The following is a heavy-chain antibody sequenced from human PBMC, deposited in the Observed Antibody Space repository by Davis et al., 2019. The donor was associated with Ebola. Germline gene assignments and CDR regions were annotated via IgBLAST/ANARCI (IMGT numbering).Heavy chain of an antibody. CDR3: SAAGHVDY. D-gene: IGHD6-13*01. CDR1: GFTFSGSA. Sequence: GESLKISCAASGFTFSGSAMPWVRQASGKGLEWVGRIRSKANSYATAYAASVKGRFTISRDDSKNTAYLQMNSLKTEDTAVYYCSAAGHVDYWGQGTLVTVSS. J-gene: IGHJ4*02. V-gene: IGHV3-73*01. CDR2: IRSKANSYAT.